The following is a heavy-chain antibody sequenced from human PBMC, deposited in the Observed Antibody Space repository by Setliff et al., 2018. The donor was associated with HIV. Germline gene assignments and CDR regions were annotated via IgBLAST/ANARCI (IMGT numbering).Heavy chain of an antibody. CDR3: ARSLVSDRTSFIFDY. CDR1: GYSIISSGW. Sequence: SETLSLTCAVSGYSIISSGWWHWVRQSPGKGLEWLGEISPSGTTNYNPSLESRVTMPMDKSENQFSLKLTSVTAADAAVYYCARSLVSDRTSFIFDYWGLGTLVTVSS. CDR2: ISPSGTT. V-gene: IGHV4-4*02. J-gene: IGHJ4*02. D-gene: IGHD2-2*01.